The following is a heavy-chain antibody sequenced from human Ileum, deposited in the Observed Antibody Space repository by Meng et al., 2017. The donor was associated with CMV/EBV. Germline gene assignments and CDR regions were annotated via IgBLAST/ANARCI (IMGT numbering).Heavy chain of an antibody. J-gene: IGHJ3*01. CDR1: GFTLSDYA. D-gene: IGHD2-2*03. CDR2: ISNDGKIK. CDR3: ARRVMDRGAFDV. V-gene: IGHV3-30*04. Sequence: GESLKISCEASGFTLSDYAIHWVRQAPGKGLEWMTVISNDGKIKYYADSVKGRITISRDNSKSTVYLHMNTMSAEDTAVYYCARRVMDRGAFDVWGQGTMVTVSS.